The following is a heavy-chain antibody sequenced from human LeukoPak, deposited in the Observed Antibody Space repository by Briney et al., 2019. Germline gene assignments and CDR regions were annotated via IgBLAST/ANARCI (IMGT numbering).Heavy chain of an antibody. CDR2: IASDGGST. Sequence: GGSLCLSCSASGFAINRYVMHWVRQAPGKGLEYVSSIASDGGSTYYADSLKGIFTISRDNSKITLYVQMSRLRAEDTAVYYCLEDSQGVGYYWGAGTLVTVSS. J-gene: IGHJ4*01. CDR3: LEDSQGVGYY. D-gene: IGHD1-26*01. V-gene: IGHV3-64*05. CDR1: GFAINRYV.